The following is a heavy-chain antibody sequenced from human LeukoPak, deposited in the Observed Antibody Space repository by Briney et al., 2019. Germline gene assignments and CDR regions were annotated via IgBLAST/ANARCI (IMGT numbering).Heavy chain of an antibody. D-gene: IGHD6-19*01. CDR1: GYSFTSYW. CDR2: ISPDDSDI. J-gene: IGHJ3*02. V-gene: IGHV5-51*01. CDR3: ARAKQWLAPFDI. Sequence: GESLKISCKGSGYSFTSYWIGWVRQMPGKGLEWMGIISPDDSDIKYSPSFQGQVTISADKSISTAYLQWSSLKASDTAMYYCARAKQWLAPFDIWGQGTMVTVSS.